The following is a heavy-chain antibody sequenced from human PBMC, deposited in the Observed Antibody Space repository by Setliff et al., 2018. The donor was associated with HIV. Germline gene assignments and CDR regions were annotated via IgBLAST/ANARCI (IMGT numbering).Heavy chain of an antibody. D-gene: IGHD3-16*02. CDR3: ARELYREWDY. CDR2: IWYDASKK. J-gene: IGHJ4*02. Sequence: PGGSLRLSCAASGFTFNSYGMHWVRQAPGKGLEWVALIWYDASKKEYADSVKGRVTISRDNSKNTVYLQMNSLRVEDTAVYYCARELYREWDYWGQGTLVTVSS. CDR1: GFTFNSYG. V-gene: IGHV3-30*02.